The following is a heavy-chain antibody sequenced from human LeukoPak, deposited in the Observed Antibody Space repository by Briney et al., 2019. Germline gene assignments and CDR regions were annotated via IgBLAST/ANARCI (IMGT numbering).Heavy chain of an antibody. Sequence: ASVKVSCKASGGTFSSYAISWVRQAPGQGLEWMGRIIPILGRANYAQKFQGRGTITADKSTSTAYMELSSLRSEDTVVYYCARDADFDCSGGSCYSDDPYYFDYWGQGTLVTVSS. CDR2: IIPILGRA. V-gene: IGHV1-69*04. D-gene: IGHD2-15*01. J-gene: IGHJ4*02. CDR3: ARDADFDCSGGSCYSDDPYYFDY. CDR1: GGTFSSYA.